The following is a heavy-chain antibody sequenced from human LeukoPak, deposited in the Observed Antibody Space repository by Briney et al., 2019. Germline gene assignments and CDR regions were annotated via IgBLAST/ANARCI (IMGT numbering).Heavy chain of an antibody. V-gene: IGHV1-69*06. J-gene: IGHJ4*02. Sequence: SVKVSCKASGGTFSSYAISWVRQAPGQGLEWMGGIIPIFGTANYAQKFQGRVTITADKSTSTAYMELSSLRSEDTAVYYCASGYCSGGSCYSLDYWGQGTLVTVSS. CDR3: ASGYCSGGSCYSLDY. CDR1: GGTFSSYA. D-gene: IGHD2-15*01. CDR2: IIPIFGTA.